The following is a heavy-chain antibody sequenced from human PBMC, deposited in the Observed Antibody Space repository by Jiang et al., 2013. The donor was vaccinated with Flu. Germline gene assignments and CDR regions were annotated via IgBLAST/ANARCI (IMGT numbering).Heavy chain of an antibody. J-gene: IGHJ4*02. CDR3: ARDSCSGNTCSGIDY. D-gene: IGHD2-15*01. Sequence: GLVKPSEALSLTCAVSGASVSRGRYYWSWIRQPPGKGLEWIGYIYYSGTTLYNPSLKSRVTILKDTSKNTFSLKLSSVTAADTAFYYCARDSCSGNTCSGIDYWGQGTLVTVSS. V-gene: IGHV4-61*01. CDR1: GASVSRGRYY. CDR2: IYYSGTT.